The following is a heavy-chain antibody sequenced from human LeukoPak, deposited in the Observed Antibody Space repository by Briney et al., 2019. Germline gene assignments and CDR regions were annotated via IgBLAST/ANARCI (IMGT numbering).Heavy chain of an antibody. CDR1: GFTFSSYA. J-gene: IGHJ3*02. Sequence: GGSLRLSCAASGFTFSSYAMSWVRQAPGKGLEWVSALSGSGGSTYYTDSVKGRFTSSRDNSKNTLDLQMNSPRAADTSVYYSANWDPRNAFDIWGQGTMVSVSS. CDR3: ANWDPRNAFDI. V-gene: IGHV3-23*01. D-gene: IGHD1-26*01. CDR2: LSGSGGST.